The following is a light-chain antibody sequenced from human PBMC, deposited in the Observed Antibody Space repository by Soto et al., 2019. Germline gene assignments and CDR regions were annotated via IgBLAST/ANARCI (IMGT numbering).Light chain of an antibody. J-gene: IGKJ1*01. CDR1: QSISSW. V-gene: IGKV1-5*03. CDR2: KAS. CDR3: QQYNSYPWT. Sequence: DIQMTQSPSTLSASVGDRVTITCRASQSISSWLAWYQQKPGKAPKLLIYKASTLESGVPSNFSGSGSGTKFTLTISSLQPEDFATYYCQQYNSYPWTFGQGTKVDI.